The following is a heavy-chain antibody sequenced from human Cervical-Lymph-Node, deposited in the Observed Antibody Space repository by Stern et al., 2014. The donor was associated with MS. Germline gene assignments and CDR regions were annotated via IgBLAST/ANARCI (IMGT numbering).Heavy chain of an antibody. CDR1: GGSISSGYW. CDR2: IYHSGST. Sequence: QVQLVQSGPGLVKPSGTLSLTCAVSGGSISSGYWWRWVRPPPGKGLEWIGEIYHSGSTNYNPSLKSRVTISVDTSKNHFSLKMNSVNAADTAVYYCARNGENYAFDYWGQGTLVAVSS. V-gene: IGHV4-4*02. CDR3: ARNGENYAFDY. D-gene: IGHD4-17*01. J-gene: IGHJ4*02.